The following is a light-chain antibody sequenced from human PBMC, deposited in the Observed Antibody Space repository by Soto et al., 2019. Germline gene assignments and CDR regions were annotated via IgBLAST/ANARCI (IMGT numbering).Light chain of an antibody. CDR2: DAS. V-gene: IGKV1-5*01. CDR1: QDINNW. Sequence: DIQMTQSPSTLSASVGDRVTITCRASQDINNWLAWYQQKPGNAPKFLIYDASSLESGVPSRFSGSGSGTEFTLTISSLQPDDFATYYCQQYNSYSITFGQGTRLEIK. J-gene: IGKJ5*01. CDR3: QQYNSYSIT.